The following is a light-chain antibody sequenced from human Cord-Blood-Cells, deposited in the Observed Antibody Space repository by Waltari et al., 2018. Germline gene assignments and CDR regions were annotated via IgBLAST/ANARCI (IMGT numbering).Light chain of an antibody. CDR3: SSYTSSSTPV. J-gene: IGLJ3*02. Sequence: QSALTQPASVSGSPGQSITISCTGTSSAVGGYNYVSWYQQHPGKAPKLMIYDVSNRPSGVSNRFSGSKSGNTASLTSSGLQAEDEADYYCSSYTSSSTPVFGGGTKLTVL. CDR1: SSAVGGYNY. V-gene: IGLV2-14*01. CDR2: DVS.